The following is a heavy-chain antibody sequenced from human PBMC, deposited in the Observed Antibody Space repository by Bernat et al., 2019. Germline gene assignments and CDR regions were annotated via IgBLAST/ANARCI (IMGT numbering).Heavy chain of an antibody. CDR1: GFTVSSNY. V-gene: IGHV3-66*02. Sequence: EVQLVESGGGLVQPGGSLRLSCAASGFTVSSNYMSWVRQAPGKGLEWVSGIYSGGSTYYADAVKGRFTISRDNSKNTLYLQMNSLRAEDTAVYYCARYYYGSGSYYRSRSNDAFDIWGQGTMVTVSS. D-gene: IGHD3-10*01. J-gene: IGHJ3*02. CDR3: ARYYYGSGSYYRSRSNDAFDI. CDR2: IYSGGST.